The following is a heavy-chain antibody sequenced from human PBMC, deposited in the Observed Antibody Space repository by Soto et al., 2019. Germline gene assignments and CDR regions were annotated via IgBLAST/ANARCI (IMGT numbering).Heavy chain of an antibody. Sequence: EVHLVDSGGGLVQPGRSLRLSCAASGFTFDDFAMHWVRQAPGKGLEWVSGISWNGGSVGYADSVKGRFTISRDNAKNSLYLQMNSLRADDTALYYCAKGSTVLSFGGEDIGAFDIWGQGTMVTVSS. CDR1: GFTFDDFA. J-gene: IGHJ3*02. CDR2: ISWNGGSV. V-gene: IGHV3-9*01. D-gene: IGHD3-10*01. CDR3: AKGSTVLSFGGEDIGAFDI.